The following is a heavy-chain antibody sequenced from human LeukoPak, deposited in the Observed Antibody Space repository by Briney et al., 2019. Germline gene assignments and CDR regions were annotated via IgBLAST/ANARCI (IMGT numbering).Heavy chain of an antibody. J-gene: IGHJ4*02. CDR3: ATVDTAMVTRY. Sequence: SETLSLTCAVYGGSFSGYYWNWIRQPPGKGLEWIGEINHSGGTNYNPSLKSQVAISVDTSMNQFSLKLSSVTAADTAVYFCATVDTAMVTRYWGQGTLVTVSS. CDR2: INHSGGT. CDR1: GGSFSGYY. V-gene: IGHV4-34*01. D-gene: IGHD5-18*01.